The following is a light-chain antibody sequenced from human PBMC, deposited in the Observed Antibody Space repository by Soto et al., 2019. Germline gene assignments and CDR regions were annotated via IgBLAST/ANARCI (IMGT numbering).Light chain of an antibody. V-gene: IGKV1-39*01. Sequence: DIQMTQSPSSLSASVGDRVTVTCRASQSIGCYLNWYQQKPGKAPNLLIYAASSLQSGVPSRFSGSGSGTDFTLTISSMQPEDFATYYCQQSASNPRTFGQGTKVAIK. CDR2: AAS. J-gene: IGKJ1*01. CDR3: QQSASNPRT. CDR1: QSIGCY.